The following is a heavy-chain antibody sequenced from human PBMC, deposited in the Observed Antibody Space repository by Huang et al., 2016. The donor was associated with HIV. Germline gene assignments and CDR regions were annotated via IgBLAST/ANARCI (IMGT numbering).Heavy chain of an antibody. J-gene: IGHJ3*02. CDR2: IRGDGSEK. V-gene: IGHV3-7*01. D-gene: IGHD2-2*01. CDR1: GFNFKNYW. CDR3: ATNLQIVVVPPDMGYDAFDM. Sequence: DEHLVESGGGLVQPGGSVTITCEVSGFNFKNYWVNWVRQAPGKGLAWVANIRGDGSEKNYVDSVKGRFTIFRDNAKNLLYLQMKSLRAEDTSVYYCATNLQIVVVPPDMGYDAFDMWGQGTMVTVSS.